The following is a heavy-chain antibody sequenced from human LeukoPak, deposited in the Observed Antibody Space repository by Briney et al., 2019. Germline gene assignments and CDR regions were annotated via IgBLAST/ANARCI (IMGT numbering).Heavy chain of an antibody. CDR3: ARAGSSSWYRASQIRNWFDP. D-gene: IGHD6-13*01. Sequence: ASVKVSCKASGYTFTSYYMHRVRQAPGQGLEWMGIINPSGGSTSYAQKFQGRVTMTRDMSTSTVYMELSSLRSEDTAVYYCARAGSSSWYRASQIRNWFDPWGQGTLVTVSS. CDR1: GYTFTSYY. V-gene: IGHV1-46*01. J-gene: IGHJ5*02. CDR2: INPSGGST.